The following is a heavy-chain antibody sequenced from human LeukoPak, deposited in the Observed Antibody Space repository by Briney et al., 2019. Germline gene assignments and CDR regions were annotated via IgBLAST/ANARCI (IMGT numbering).Heavy chain of an antibody. CDR1: GGSITPYY. J-gene: IGHJ4*02. D-gene: IGHD4-17*01. Sequence: SETLSLTCAVSGGSITPYYWSWIRQPPGKGLEWIGYIYYTGSTEYSPSLKSRVAISVDSSKDQFSLKLSSVTAADTAVYYCARNMGGYGDYTYFDYWGQGTLVTVSS. V-gene: IGHV4-59*01. CDR2: IYYTGST. CDR3: ARNMGGYGDYTYFDY.